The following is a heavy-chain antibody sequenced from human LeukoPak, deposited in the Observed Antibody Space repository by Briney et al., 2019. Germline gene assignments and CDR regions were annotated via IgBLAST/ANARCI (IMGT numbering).Heavy chain of an antibody. V-gene: IGHV3-48*02. CDR3: ARDTYGDYAFDY. Sequence: PGGSLRLSCAASGFTFSTYSMNWVRQAPGKGLEWVSYISSGSGTIYYADSVKGRFTISRDNAENSLYLQMNSLRDEDTAVYYCARDTYGDYAFDYWGQGTLVTVSS. CDR1: GFTFSTYS. CDR2: ISSGSGTI. J-gene: IGHJ4*02. D-gene: IGHD4-17*01.